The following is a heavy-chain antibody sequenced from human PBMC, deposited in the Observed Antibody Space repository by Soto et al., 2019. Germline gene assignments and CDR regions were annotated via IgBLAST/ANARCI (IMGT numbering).Heavy chain of an antibody. CDR1: GGSISSYY. V-gene: IGHV4-59*01. D-gene: IGHD3-22*01. CDR3: ARDNYYDSSGFDY. CDR2: IYYSGST. J-gene: IGHJ4*02. Sequence: SETLSLTCTVSGGSISSYYWSWIRQPPGKGLEWIGYIYYSGSTNYNPSLKSRVTISVDTSKNQFSLKLSSVTAADTAVYYCARDNYYDSSGFDYWGQGTLVTVSS.